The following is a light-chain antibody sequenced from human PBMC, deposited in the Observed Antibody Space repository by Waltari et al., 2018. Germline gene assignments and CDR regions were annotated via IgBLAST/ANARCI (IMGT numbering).Light chain of an antibody. J-gene: IGKJ2*01. CDR2: LGS. CDR3: MQALQTQYT. Sequence: DIVMTQSPLSLPVTPGEPASISCRSSQSLLYVNGYNYLDWYVQKPGQSPQILIYLGSSRASGVPDRFSGSGSGTECTLKISRVEAEDVGIYYCMQALQTQYTFGQGTKLEI. V-gene: IGKV2-28*01. CDR1: QSLLYVNGYNY.